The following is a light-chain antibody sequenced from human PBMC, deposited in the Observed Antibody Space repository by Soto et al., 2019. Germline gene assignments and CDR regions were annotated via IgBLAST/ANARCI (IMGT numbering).Light chain of an antibody. Sequence: EIVLTQSPGTLSVSPGERVTLSCRASQSVSSNYLAWYQQRPGQAPRLLIFGASYRATGIPDRFSGSGSGTDFTLTISRLETEDFAVYYCQQYSNSPPEFTFGPGTKVDSK. CDR1: QSVSSNY. CDR2: GAS. CDR3: QQYSNSPPEFT. J-gene: IGKJ3*01. V-gene: IGKV3-20*01.